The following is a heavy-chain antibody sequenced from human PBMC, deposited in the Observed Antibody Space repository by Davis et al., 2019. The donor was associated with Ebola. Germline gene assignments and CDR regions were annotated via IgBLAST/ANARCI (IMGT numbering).Heavy chain of an antibody. CDR2: IYYSGIT. CDR1: GGSIISSSSY. D-gene: IGHD2-21*02. CDR3: ARGRLTSNIVVVTASHFDY. V-gene: IGHV4-39*01. J-gene: IGHJ4*02. Sequence: MPSETLSLTCTVSGGSIISSSSYWGWIRQPPRKGLEWIGSIYYSGITYYNPSLKSRVTISVDTSKNQFSLKLRSVTAADTAVYYCARGRLTSNIVVVTASHFDYWGQGTLVTVSS.